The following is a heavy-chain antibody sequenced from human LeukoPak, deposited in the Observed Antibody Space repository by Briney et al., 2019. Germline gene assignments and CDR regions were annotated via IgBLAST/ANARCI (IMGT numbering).Heavy chain of an antibody. CDR1: GFTFSTYS. V-gene: IGHV3-30*02. D-gene: IGHD2-15*01. CDR3: AKDGRATSLY. Sequence: GGSLRLSCAASGFTFSTYSVVWVRQPPGKGLEWVAFIRFDGGNEYYADSVKGRFTISRDNSKNTLYLQMNSLGAEDTALYYCAKDGRATSLYWGQGTLVTVSS. CDR2: IRFDGGNE. J-gene: IGHJ4*02.